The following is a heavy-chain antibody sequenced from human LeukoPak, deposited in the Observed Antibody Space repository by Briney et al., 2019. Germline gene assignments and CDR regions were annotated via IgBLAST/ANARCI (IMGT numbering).Heavy chain of an antibody. V-gene: IGHV3-7*01. J-gene: IGHJ3*02. CDR3: AKGRYYDILPEAFDI. CDR1: GFTFSSYW. D-gene: IGHD3-9*01. Sequence: GGSLRLSCAASGFTFSSYWMSWVRQAPGKGLEWVANIKQDGSEKYYVDSVKGRFIISRDNSKNTLYLQMNSLRAEDTAVYYCAKGRYYDILPEAFDIWGQGTMVTVSS. CDR2: IKQDGSEK.